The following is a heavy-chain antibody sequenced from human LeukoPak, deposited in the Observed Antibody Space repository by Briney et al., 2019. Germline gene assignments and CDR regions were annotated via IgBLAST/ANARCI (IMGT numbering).Heavy chain of an antibody. D-gene: IGHD6-13*01. CDR1: GFTFDDYA. J-gene: IGHJ1*01. CDR3: ARGIAAAGRAEYFQH. V-gene: IGHV3-9*01. Sequence: GGSLRLSCAASGFTFDDYAMHWVRQAPGKGLEWVSGINWNSGNIGYADSVKGRFTISRDNAKNSLYLQMNSLRAEDTAVYYCARGIAAAGRAEYFQHWGQGTLVTVSS. CDR2: INWNSGNI.